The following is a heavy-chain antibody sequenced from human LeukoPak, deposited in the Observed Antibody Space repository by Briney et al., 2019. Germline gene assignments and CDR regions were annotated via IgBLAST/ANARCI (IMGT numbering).Heavy chain of an antibody. CDR3: AKSPRPSGSGLDY. D-gene: IGHD3-10*01. V-gene: IGHV3-23*01. CDR2: ISGSGGST. Sequence: GRSLRLSCAASGFTFSSYAMSWVRQAPGKGLEWVSAISGSGGSTYYADSVKGRFTISRDNSKNTLYLQMNSLRAEDTAVYYCAKSPRPSGSGLDYWGQGTLVTVSS. J-gene: IGHJ4*02. CDR1: GFTFSSYA.